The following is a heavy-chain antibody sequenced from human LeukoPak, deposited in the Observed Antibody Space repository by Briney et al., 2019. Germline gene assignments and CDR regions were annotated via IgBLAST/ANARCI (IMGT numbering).Heavy chain of an antibody. V-gene: IGHV3-21*01. CDR2: ISSSSNSI. Sequence: PGGSLRHSCTASGFTFSIYSMNWVRQAPGKGLEWVSSISSSSNSIYYADSVKGQFTISRDNAKNSLYLQMNSLRAEDTAVYYCARGPSCSSTSCYTTGLFDYWGQGTLVTVSS. D-gene: IGHD2-2*01. CDR3: ARGPSCSSTSCYTTGLFDY. J-gene: IGHJ4*02. CDR1: GFTFSIYS.